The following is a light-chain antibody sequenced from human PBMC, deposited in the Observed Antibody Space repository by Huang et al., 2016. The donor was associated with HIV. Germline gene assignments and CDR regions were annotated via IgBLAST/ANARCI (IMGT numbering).Light chain of an antibody. J-gene: IGKJ1*01. CDR3: MQGLQTPWT. Sequence: DIVMTQSPLSLPVTPGEPASISCRSSQILLHSNGDNYLDWYLQKPGQSPQLLIYLGSNRASGVPDRFRGSGSGTDFTLKISSVEAEDGGVYYCMQGLQTPWTFGQGTKVEIK. V-gene: IGKV2-28*01. CDR2: LGS. CDR1: QILLHSNGDNY.